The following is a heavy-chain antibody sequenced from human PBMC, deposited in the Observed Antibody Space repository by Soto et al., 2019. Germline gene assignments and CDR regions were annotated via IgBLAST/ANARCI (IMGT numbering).Heavy chain of an antibody. J-gene: IGHJ3*02. V-gene: IGHV1-69*15. CDR2: INPFFGTS. D-gene: IGHD6-19*01. CDR3: ARDVRMAAAKSKPAFDI. CDR1: GDTFSNYA. Sequence: QVQLVQSGAEVKKPGSSVKVSCKTSGDTFSNYAITWVRQAPGQGLEWVGRINPFFGTSNYAQKFQGRLTITVDESKSTPYMDLSSLRSEDTAMYYCARDVRMAAAKSKPAFDIWGPGTMVIVSS.